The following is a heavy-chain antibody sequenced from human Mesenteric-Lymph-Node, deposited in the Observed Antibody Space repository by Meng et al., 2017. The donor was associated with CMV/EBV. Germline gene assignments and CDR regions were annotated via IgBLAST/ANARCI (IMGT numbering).Heavy chain of an antibody. V-gene: IGHV3-53*01. J-gene: IGHJ5*02. Sequence: GESLKISCVASGITVSTNYMNWVRQAPGKGLEWVSHIYGGGTTSYADSVKGRFTISRDNSKNTVYLQMNSLRVEDTAVYYCARDGYSTNWFVSWGQGTLVTVSS. D-gene: IGHD5-12*01. CDR2: IYGGGTT. CDR1: GITVSTNY. CDR3: ARDGYSTNWFVS.